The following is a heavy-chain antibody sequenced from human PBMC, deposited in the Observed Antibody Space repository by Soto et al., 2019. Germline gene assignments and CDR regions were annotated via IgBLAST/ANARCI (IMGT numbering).Heavy chain of an antibody. CDR1: GYTFTSYG. D-gene: IGHD3-3*01. CDR3: ALSPPDYDFWSGSVFGY. V-gene: IGHV1-18*01. Sequence: ASVKVSCKASGYTFTSYGISWVRQAPGQGLEWMGWISAYNGNTNYAQKLQGRVTMTTDTSTSTAYMELRSLRSDDTAVYYCALSPPDYDFWSGSVFGYWGQGTLVTVSS. J-gene: IGHJ4*02. CDR2: ISAYNGNT.